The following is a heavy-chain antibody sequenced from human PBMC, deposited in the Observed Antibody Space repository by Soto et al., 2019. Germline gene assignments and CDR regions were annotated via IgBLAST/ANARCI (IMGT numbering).Heavy chain of an antibody. CDR2: ISYDGSNK. D-gene: IGHD6-13*01. V-gene: IGHV3-30*18. Sequence: VGSLRLSCAASGFTFSSYGMHWVRQAPGKGLEWVAVISYDGSNKYYADSVKGRFTISRDNSKNTLYLQMNSLRAEDTAVYYCAKEISSSWYYYYYGMDVWGQGTTVTVSS. CDR3: AKEISSSWYYYYYGMDV. J-gene: IGHJ6*02. CDR1: GFTFSSYG.